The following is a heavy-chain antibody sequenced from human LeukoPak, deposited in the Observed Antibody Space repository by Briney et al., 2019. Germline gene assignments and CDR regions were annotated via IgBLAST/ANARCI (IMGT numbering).Heavy chain of an antibody. CDR2: ISAYNGNT. CDR1: GYTFTSYG. Sequence: ASVKVSCKASGYTFTSYGISWVRQAPGQGLEWMGWISAYNGNTNYAQKLQGRVTMTTDTSTSTAYMELRSLRSDDTAVYYWARGTPYTAAAELDYWGRGTLVTVSS. V-gene: IGHV1-18*01. J-gene: IGHJ4*02. D-gene: IGHD6-13*01. CDR3: ARGTPYTAAAELDY.